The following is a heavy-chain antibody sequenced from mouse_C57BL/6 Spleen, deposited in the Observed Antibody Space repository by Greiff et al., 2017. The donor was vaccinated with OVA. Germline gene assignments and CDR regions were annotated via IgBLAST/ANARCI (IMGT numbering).Heavy chain of an antibody. J-gene: IGHJ4*01. CDR1: GYTFTSYW. CDR2: IDPNSGGT. D-gene: IGHD1-1*01. V-gene: IGHV1-72*01. Sequence: QVQLKQPGAELVKPGASVKLSCKASGYTFTSYWMHWVKQRPGRGLEWIGRIDPNSGGTKETEMFKSKATLTVDKPSSTAYMQLSSLTSEDSAVYYCARADYDGIYYYAMDYWGQGTSVTVAS. CDR3: ARADYDGIYYYAMDY.